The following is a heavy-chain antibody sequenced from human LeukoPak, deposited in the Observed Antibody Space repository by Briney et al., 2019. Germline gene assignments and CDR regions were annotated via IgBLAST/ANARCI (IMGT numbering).Heavy chain of an antibody. Sequence: TSETLSLPCTVSGGSITSGDYYWSWIRQPPGKGLEWIGFSYYSGSAYLNPSLKSRVTISVDTSKNHFSLKLTSVTAADTAVYYCARGGSSIGGFDYWGQGTLVTVSS. CDR3: ARGGSSIGGFDY. J-gene: IGHJ4*02. D-gene: IGHD6-13*01. V-gene: IGHV4-30-4*01. CDR1: GGSITSGDYY. CDR2: SYYSGSA.